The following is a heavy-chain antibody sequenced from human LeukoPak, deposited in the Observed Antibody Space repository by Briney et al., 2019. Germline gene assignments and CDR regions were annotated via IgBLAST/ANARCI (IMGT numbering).Heavy chain of an antibody. CDR2: ITSNGVGT. CDR1: GFTFITYP. D-gene: IGHD6-13*01. CDR3: AGGSSWYLDY. V-gene: IGHV3-64*01. J-gene: IGHJ4*02. Sequence: PGGSLRLSCAASGFTFITYPMHWVRQAPGKGLEYVSSITSNGVGTYYANSVKGRFTISRDNCKNTLYLEMGSLRAEDMAVYCCAGGSSWYLDYWGQGTLVTVSS.